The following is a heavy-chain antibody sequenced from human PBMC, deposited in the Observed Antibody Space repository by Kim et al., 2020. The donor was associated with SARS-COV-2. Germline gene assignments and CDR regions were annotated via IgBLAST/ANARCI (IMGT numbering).Heavy chain of an antibody. J-gene: IGHJ4*02. V-gene: IGHV3-9*01. CDR3: VKGPPTSGWYCWDY. D-gene: IGHD6-19*01. CDR1: GFNFADYA. Sequence: GGSLRLSCAASGFNFADYAMHWVRQVPGKGLEWVSGISWNSGRIDYGDSVKGRFTISRDNAKTSLYLLMNNLRPEDTALYYCVKGPPTSGWYCWDYWGQGTLVTISS. CDR2: ISWNSGRI.